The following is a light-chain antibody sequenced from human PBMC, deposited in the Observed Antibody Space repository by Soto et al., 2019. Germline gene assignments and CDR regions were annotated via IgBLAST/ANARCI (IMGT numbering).Light chain of an antibody. CDR1: RLNMGAGYD. Sequence: QSVLTQPPSVSGAPGQRVTISCTGDRLNMGAGYDVHWYQQLPGAGPKVIIYGNTNRPSGVPDRFSGSKSGTSASLAITGLQAEDEADYYCQSYDNVRAWVFGGGTKVTVL. J-gene: IGLJ3*02. CDR2: GNT. CDR3: QSYDNVRAWV. V-gene: IGLV1-40*01.